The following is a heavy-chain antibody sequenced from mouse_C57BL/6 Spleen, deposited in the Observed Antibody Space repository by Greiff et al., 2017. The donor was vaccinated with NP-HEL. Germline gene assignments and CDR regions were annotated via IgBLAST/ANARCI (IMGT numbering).Heavy chain of an antibody. V-gene: IGHV1-19*01. CDR1: GYTFTDYY. J-gene: IGHJ4*01. Sequence: EVQLQQSGPVLVKPGASVKMSCKASGYTFTDYYMNWVKQSHGKSLEWIGVINPYNGGTSYNQKFKGKATLTVDKSSSTAYMELNSLTSEDSAVYYCARPITTVVGAMDYWGQGTSVTVSS. D-gene: IGHD1-1*01. CDR2: INPYNGGT. CDR3: ARPITTVVGAMDY.